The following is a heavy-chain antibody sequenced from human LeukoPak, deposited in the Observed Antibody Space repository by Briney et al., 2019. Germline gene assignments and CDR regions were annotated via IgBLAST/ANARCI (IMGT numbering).Heavy chain of an antibody. V-gene: IGHV3-30*04. CDR2: ISYDGSNK. CDR3: ASESHGGWYYFDY. D-gene: IGHD6-19*01. CDR1: GFTFSSYA. J-gene: IGHJ4*02. Sequence: PGGSLRLSCAASGFTFSSYAMHWVRQAPGKGLEWVAVISYDGSNKYYADSVKGRFTISRDNSKNTLYLQMNSLRAEYTAVYYCASESHGGWYYFDYWGQGTLVTVSS.